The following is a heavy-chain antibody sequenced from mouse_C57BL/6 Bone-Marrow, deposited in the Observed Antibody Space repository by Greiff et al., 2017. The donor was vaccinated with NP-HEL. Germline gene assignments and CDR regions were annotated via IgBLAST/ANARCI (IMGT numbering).Heavy chain of an antibody. J-gene: IGHJ1*03. D-gene: IGHD2-1*01. Sequence: VKLMESGPGLVQPSHCLSITCTVSGFSLTSYGVHWVRQSPGKGLEWLGVIWRGGSTDYNAAFMSRLSITKDNSKSQVFFKMNSLQADDTAIYYCAKHLYGNYEGYFDVWGTGTTVTVSS. CDR3: AKHLYGNYEGYFDV. V-gene: IGHV2-5*01. CDR1: GFSLTSYG. CDR2: IWRGGST.